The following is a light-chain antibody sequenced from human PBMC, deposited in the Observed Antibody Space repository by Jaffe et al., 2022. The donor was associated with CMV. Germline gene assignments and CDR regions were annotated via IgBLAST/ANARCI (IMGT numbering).Light chain of an antibody. V-gene: IGLV1-44*01. CDR2: TDD. Sequence: QSELTQPPSASGTPGQRVTISCSGNSFNIGRNTVKWYQQVPGTAPKLLIYTDDQRPAGVSDRFSGSKSGTSASLTISGLQSEDEADYYCATRDDSLNGPVFGGGTKLSVL. CDR1: SFNIGRNT. J-gene: IGLJ3*02. CDR3: ATRDDSLNGPV.